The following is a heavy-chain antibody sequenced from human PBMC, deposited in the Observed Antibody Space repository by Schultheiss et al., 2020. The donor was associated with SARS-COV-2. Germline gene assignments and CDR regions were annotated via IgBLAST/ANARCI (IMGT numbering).Heavy chain of an antibody. CDR2: INHSGST. J-gene: IGHJ6*02. Sequence: SETLSLTCTVSGGSVSSGSYYWSWIRQPPGKGLEWIGEINHSGSTNYNPSLKSRVTISRDKPKNQFSLNLSSVTAADTAVYYCARYDSSSVYYYYGMDVWGQGTTVTVSS. D-gene: IGHD3-22*01. V-gene: IGHV4-61*01. CDR3: ARYDSSSVYYYYGMDV. CDR1: GGSVSSGSYY.